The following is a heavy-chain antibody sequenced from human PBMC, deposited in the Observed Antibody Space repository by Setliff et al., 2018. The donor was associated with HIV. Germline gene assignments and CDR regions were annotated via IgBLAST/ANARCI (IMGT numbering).Heavy chain of an antibody. V-gene: IGHV1-69*10. D-gene: IGHD3-16*01. J-gene: IGHJ4*02. CDR2: IVPRVAIT. Sequence: SVKVSCKAPGATFANFARNWVRQAPGQGPEWMGGIVPRVAITKYAPKFQGRITITADKSTNTVYMELSSLRSDDTAVYFCARDQGAFLECFDYWGQGSLVTVSS. CDR3: ARDQGAFLECFDY. CDR1: GATFANFA.